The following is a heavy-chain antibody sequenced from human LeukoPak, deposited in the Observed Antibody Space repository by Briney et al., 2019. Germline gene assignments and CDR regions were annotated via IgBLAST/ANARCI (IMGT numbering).Heavy chain of an antibody. D-gene: IGHD3-10*01. CDR1: GSTFINYY. V-gene: IGHV1-8*01. CDR3: ARVTGSIDY. J-gene: IGHJ4*02. Sequence: GASVKVSCKASGSTFINYYIYWVRQATGQGLEWMGWMNPKSGYTGYAQKFQGRVTMVRDTSISTAYMELGSLRSEDTAVYYCARVTGSIDYWGQGTLVTVSS. CDR2: MNPKSGYT.